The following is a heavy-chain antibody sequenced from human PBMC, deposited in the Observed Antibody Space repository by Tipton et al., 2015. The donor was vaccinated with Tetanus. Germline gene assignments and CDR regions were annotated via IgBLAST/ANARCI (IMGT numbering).Heavy chain of an antibody. V-gene: IGHV4-59*01. Sequence: TLSLTCTVSGGSISSYYWSWIRQPPGKGLEWIGYIYYSGSTNYNPSLKSRVTISVDTSKNQFSLKLSSVTAADTAVYYCVSSRDGYNPSYFDYWGQGTLVTVSS. CDR1: GGSISSYY. CDR2: IYYSGST. CDR3: VSSRDGYNPSYFDY. D-gene: IGHD5-24*01. J-gene: IGHJ4*02.